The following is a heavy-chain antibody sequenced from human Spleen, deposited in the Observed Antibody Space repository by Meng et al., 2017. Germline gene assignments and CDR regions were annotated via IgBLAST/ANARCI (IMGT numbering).Heavy chain of an antibody. CDR3: ARDGPEDYYGSGTAKFDY. Sequence: GSLRLSCAVYGGSFSGYYWSWIRQPPGKGLEWIGEINHSGSTNYNPSLKSRVTVSVDTSKNQFSLKLSSVTAADTAVYYCARDGPEDYYGSGTAKFDYWGQGTLVTVSS. CDR2: INHSGST. CDR1: GGSFSGYY. J-gene: IGHJ4*02. V-gene: IGHV4-34*01. D-gene: IGHD3-10*01.